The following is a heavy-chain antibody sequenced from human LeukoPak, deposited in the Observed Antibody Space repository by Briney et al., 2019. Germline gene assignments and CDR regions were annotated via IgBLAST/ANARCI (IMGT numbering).Heavy chain of an antibody. J-gene: IGHJ4*02. Sequence: SLTPACAASEPTFTDYYMGWIRQAPGRGMEWGSYISYSGDTIYYADSVKGRFTVSRDNAKNSLYLQMSSLRAEDMAVYYCTNDPWDRAGDYGGQGTLVTVS. CDR2: ISYSGDTI. CDR1: EPTFTDYY. V-gene: IGHV3-11*01. CDR3: TNDPWDRAGDY. D-gene: IGHD1-26*01.